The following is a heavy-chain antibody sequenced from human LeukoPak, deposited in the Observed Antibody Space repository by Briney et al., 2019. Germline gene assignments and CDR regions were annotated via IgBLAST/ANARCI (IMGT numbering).Heavy chain of an antibody. J-gene: IGHJ4*02. CDR2: ISAYNGNT. D-gene: IGHD6-19*01. CDR3: ARAPLIAVAGTS. CDR1: GYTFTSYG. Sequence: GASVKVSCTSSGYTFTSYGISWVRQAPGQGLEWMGWISAYNGNTNYAQKLQGRVTMTTDTSTSTAYMELRSLRSDDTAVYYCARAPLIAVAGTSWGQGTLVTVSS. V-gene: IGHV1-18*01.